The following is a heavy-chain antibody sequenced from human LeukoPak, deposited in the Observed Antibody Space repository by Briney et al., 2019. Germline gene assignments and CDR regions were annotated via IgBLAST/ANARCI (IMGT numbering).Heavy chain of an antibody. V-gene: IGHV1-24*01. D-gene: IGHD1-26*01. CDR1: GYTLTELS. J-gene: IGHJ4*02. CDR2: FDPEDGET. CDR3: ATGENFIVGATTIVY. Sequence: ASVKVSCKVSGYTLTELSMHWVRQAPGKGLEWMGGFDPEDGETIYAQKFQGRVTMTEDTSTDTAYMELSSLRSEDTAVYYCATGENFIVGATTIVYWGQGTLVTVSS.